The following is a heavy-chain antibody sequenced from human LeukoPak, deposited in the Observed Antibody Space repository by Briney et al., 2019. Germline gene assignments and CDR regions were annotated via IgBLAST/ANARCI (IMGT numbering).Heavy chain of an antibody. CDR3: ARGAVSSSEYYYMDV. Sequence: VASVKVSCKASGYTFTSYDISWVRQAPGQGLEWMGGIIPIFGTANYAQKFQGRVTITTDESTSTAYMELSSLRSEDTAVYYCARGAVSSSEYYYMDVWGKGTTVTVSS. D-gene: IGHD6-6*01. V-gene: IGHV1-69*05. J-gene: IGHJ6*03. CDR1: GYTFTSYD. CDR2: IIPIFGTA.